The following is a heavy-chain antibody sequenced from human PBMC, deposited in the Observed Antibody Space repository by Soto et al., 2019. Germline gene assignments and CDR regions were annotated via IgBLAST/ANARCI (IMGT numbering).Heavy chain of an antibody. CDR2: INPSGGST. J-gene: IGHJ4*02. CDR1: GYTFTSYY. CDR3: ARSDYYDSSGYPFDY. D-gene: IGHD3-22*01. V-gene: IGHV1-46*01. Sequence: SVKVSCKASGYTFTSYYMHWVRQAPVQGLEWMGIINPSGGSTSYAQKFQGRVTMTRDTSTSTVYMELSSLRSEDTAVYYCARSDYYDSSGYPFDYWGQGTLVTVSS.